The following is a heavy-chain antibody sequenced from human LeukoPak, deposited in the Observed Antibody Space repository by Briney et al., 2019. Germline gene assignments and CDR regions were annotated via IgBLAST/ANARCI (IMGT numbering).Heavy chain of an antibody. D-gene: IGHD6-19*01. CDR2: IYYGGST. J-gene: IGHJ4*02. Sequence: SETLSLTCTVSGGSISSSSYYWGWIRQPPGKGLEWIGSIYYGGSTCYNPSLKSRVTISVDTSKNQFSLKLSSVTAADTAVYYCARETTLTGYSSGLGFNYWGQGTLVTVSS. V-gene: IGHV4-39*07. CDR3: ARETTLTGYSSGLGFNY. CDR1: GGSISSSSYY.